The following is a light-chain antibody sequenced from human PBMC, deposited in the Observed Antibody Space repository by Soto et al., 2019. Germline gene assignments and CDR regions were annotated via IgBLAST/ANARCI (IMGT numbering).Light chain of an antibody. V-gene: IGKV1-39*01. Sequence: DIQMTQSPSSLSASVGDRVTITCRASQSISSYLNWYQQKPGKAPKLLIYAASSLQSGVPSRFSGSGSGTDFTLTISSLQPEDFATYYCQQSYSTPRTFGQATKV. CDR1: QSISSY. CDR3: QQSYSTPRT. J-gene: IGKJ1*01. CDR2: AAS.